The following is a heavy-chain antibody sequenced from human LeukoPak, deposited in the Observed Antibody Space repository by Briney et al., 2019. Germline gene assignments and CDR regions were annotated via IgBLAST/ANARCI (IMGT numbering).Heavy chain of an antibody. Sequence: GASVKVSRKASLGTFSSYAISWVRQAAGQEGEGMGGIIPFFGTANYGQRFQGRVTITADKSTSTAYMELSSLRSEDTAVYYCASAYDSSGYYPTYDAFDIWGQGTMVTVSS. D-gene: IGHD3-22*01. J-gene: IGHJ3*02. V-gene: IGHV1-69*06. CDR1: LGTFSSYA. CDR3: ASAYDSSGYYPTYDAFDI. CDR2: IIPFFGTA.